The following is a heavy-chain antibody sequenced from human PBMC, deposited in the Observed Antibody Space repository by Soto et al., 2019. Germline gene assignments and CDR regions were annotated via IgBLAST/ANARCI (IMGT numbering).Heavy chain of an antibody. D-gene: IGHD6-19*01. CDR1: GGSISSSNW. CDR2: IYHSGST. J-gene: IGHJ4*02. V-gene: IGHV4-4*03. CDR3: ASGLIAVEDFDY. Sequence: LRRTLSLTCAVSGGSISSSNWWSWVRQPPGKGLEWIGEIYHSGSTNYNPSLKSRVTISVDKSKNQFSLKLSSVTAADTAVYYCASGLIAVEDFDYWGQGTLVTVSS.